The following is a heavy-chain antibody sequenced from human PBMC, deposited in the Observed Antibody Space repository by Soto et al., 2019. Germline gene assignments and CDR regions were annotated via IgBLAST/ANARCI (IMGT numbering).Heavy chain of an antibody. Sequence: XSVKVSCKASGCLFTRSDINWVRQATGQGLEWMXWLNPXNGNKKYAQKXXGRVTMTTXTSTRTAYMEVRSLRSDDTAVYYCARGGTPIDYWGKGTLVTVYS. J-gene: IGHJ4*02. CDR1: GCLFTRSD. CDR3: ARGGTPIDY. D-gene: IGHD2-15*01. CDR2: LNPXNGNK. V-gene: IGHV1-8*01.